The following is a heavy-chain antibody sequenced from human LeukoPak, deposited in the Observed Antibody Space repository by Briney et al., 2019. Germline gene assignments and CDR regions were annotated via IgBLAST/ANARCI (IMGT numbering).Heavy chain of an antibody. V-gene: IGHV3-23*01. CDR2: ISGSGGST. D-gene: IGHD6-13*01. CDR3: ARDIMAVAGSWQYYYYYGMDV. Sequence: PGGSLRLSCAASGFTFSSYAMSWVRQAPGKGLEWVSAISGSGGSTYYADSVKGRFTISRDNSKNTLYLQMNSLRAEDTAVYYCARDIMAVAGSWQYYYYYGMDVWGQGTTVTVSS. CDR1: GFTFSSYA. J-gene: IGHJ6*02.